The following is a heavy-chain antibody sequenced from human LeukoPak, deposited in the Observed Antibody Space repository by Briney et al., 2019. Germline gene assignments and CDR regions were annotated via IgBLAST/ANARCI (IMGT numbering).Heavy chain of an antibody. V-gene: IGHV1-2*02. J-gene: IGHJ4*02. D-gene: IGHD4-17*01. CDR1: GYTFTGYY. Sequence: ASVKVSCKASGYTFTGYYMHWVRQAPGQGLEWMGWINPNSGGTNYAQKFQGRVTMTRDTSISTAYMELSSLRAEDTAVYHCARWAVTRFQVFDYWGQGTLVTVST. CDR2: INPNSGGT. CDR3: ARWAVTRFQVFDY.